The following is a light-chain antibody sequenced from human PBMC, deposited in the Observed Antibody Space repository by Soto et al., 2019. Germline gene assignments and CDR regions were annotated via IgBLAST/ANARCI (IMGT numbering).Light chain of an antibody. J-gene: IGLJ7*01. CDR1: SSDVGSYNL. CDR2: EGS. Sequence: QSALTQPASVSGSPGQSITISCTGTSSDVGSYNLVSWYQQHPGKAPKLMIYEGSKRPSGVSNRFSGSKSGNTASLTISGLQAKDEADYYCCSYAGSSTHAVFGGGTQLTVL. CDR3: CSYAGSSTHAV. V-gene: IGLV2-23*01.